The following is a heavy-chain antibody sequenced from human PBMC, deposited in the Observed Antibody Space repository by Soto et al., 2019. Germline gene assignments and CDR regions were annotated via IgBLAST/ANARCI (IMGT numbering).Heavy chain of an antibody. CDR3: GRDINGHSQGSWPGSGFLDP. CDR2: TYYRSKWYN. Sequence: PSQTLSPTCAISGDSVSSNSAARNWIRQSPSRGLEWLGRTYYRSKWYNDYAVSVKSRITINPDTSKNQFSLQLNSVTPEDTAVYYCGRDINGHSQGSWPGSGFLDPWGKGTRVTVPS. J-gene: IGHJ5*02. D-gene: IGHD3-10*01. V-gene: IGHV6-1*01. CDR1: GDSVSSNSAA.